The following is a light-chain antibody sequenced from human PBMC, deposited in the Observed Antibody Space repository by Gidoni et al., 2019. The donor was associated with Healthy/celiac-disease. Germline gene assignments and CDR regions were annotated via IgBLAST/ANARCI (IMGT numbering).Light chain of an antibody. V-gene: IGKV3-20*01. CDR3: QKYGSSPRT. Sequence: ELVLTQSPGTLSLSPGERATLSCRASQSVSSSYLAWYQQKPGKAPRLLIDGASSRATGIPDRFSGSGSGTYFTLTISRREPEDFAVYYCQKYGSSPRTFGQGTKVEIK. CDR1: QSVSSSY. CDR2: GAS. J-gene: IGKJ1*01.